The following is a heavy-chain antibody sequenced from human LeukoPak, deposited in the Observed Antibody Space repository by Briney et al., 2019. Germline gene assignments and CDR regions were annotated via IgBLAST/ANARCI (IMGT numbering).Heavy chain of an antibody. V-gene: IGHV1-2*02. D-gene: IGHD5-18*01. CDR1: GYTFTGYY. CDR3: AITAGYSYGYFDY. Sequence: ASVKVSCKASGYTFTGYYMHWVRQAPGQGLEWMGWINPNSGGTNYAQKFQGRVTMTRDTSISTAYMELRSLRSDDTAVYYCAITAGYSYGYFDYWGQGTLVTVSS. CDR2: INPNSGGT. J-gene: IGHJ4*02.